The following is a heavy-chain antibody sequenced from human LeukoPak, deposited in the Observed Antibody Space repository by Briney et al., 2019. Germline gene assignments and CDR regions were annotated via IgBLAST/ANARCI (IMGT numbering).Heavy chain of an antibody. V-gene: IGHV4-59*01. CDR1: GGSISSYY. Sequence: PSETLSLTCTVSGGSISSYYWSWIRQPPGKGLEWIGYIYYSGSTNYNPSLKSRVTISVDTSKNQFSLKLSSVAAADTAVYYCARTTTGDYTFDYWGQETLVTVSS. CDR3: ARTTTGDYTFDY. J-gene: IGHJ4*02. D-gene: IGHD7-27*01. CDR2: IYYSGST.